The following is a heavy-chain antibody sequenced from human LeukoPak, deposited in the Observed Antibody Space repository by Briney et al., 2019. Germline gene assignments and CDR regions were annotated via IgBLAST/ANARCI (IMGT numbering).Heavy chain of an antibody. CDR1: GGSISSGDYY. Sequence: SETLSLTCTVSGGSISSGDYYWSWIRQPPGKGLEWIGYIYYSGSTYYNPSLKSRVTISVDTSENQFSLELSSVTAADTAVYYCARAAAAAITHAFDIWGQGTMVTVSS. D-gene: IGHD3-10*01. CDR3: ARAAAAAITHAFDI. V-gene: IGHV4-30-4*01. J-gene: IGHJ3*02. CDR2: IYYSGST.